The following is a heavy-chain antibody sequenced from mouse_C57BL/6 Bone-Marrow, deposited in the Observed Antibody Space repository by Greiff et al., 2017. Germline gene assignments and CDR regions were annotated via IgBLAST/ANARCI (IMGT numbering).Heavy chain of an antibody. J-gene: IGHJ4*01. D-gene: IGHD2-5*01. V-gene: IGHV1-7*01. CDR2: INPSSGYT. Sequence: QVQLKQSGAELAKPGASVKLSCKASGYTFTSYWMHWVKQRPGQGLEWIGYINPSSGYTKYNQKFKDKATLTADKSSSTAYMQLSSLTYEDSAVYYCATYYSNYDAMDYWGQGTSVTVSS. CDR3: ATYYSNYDAMDY. CDR1: GYTFTSYW.